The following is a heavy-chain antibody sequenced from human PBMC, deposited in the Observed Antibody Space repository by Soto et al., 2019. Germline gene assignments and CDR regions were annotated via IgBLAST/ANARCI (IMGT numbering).Heavy chain of an antibody. CDR2: IYYSGST. J-gene: IGHJ4*02. CDR3: ARGRSSTSPYPIGY. V-gene: IGHV4-31*03. Sequence: QVQLQESGPGLVKPSQTLSLTCTVSGGSISSGGYYWSWIRQHPGKGLEWIGYIYYSGSTYYNPSIKSRVTISGATPKSQVSLKLSSVTAADTAVYYCARGRSSTSPYPIGYWGQGTLVTVSS. CDR1: GGSISSGGYY. D-gene: IGHD2-2*01.